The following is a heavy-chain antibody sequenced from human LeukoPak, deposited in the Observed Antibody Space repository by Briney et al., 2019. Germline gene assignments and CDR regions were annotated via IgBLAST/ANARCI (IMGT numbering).Heavy chain of an antibody. CDR1: GFTFSSYG. D-gene: IGHD5-24*01. J-gene: IGHJ4*02. Sequence: GGSLRLSCAASGFTFSSYGMHWVRQAPGKGLEWVTFIRYDGSNKYYADSVKGRFTISRDNSKNTLYLQMNSLRAEDTAVYYCARETPRRGETRDGYRWGQGTLVTVSS. V-gene: IGHV3-30*02. CDR3: ARETPRRGETRDGYR. CDR2: IRYDGSNK.